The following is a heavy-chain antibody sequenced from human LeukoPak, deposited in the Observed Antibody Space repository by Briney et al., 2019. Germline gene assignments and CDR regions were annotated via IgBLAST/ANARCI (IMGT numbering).Heavy chain of an antibody. CDR1: GGSLSNYY. J-gene: IGHJ5*02. CDR3: ARGPASGSDFAWFDP. CDR2: INHSGST. D-gene: IGHD3-10*01. Sequence: SETLSLTCAVYGGSLSNYYWSWLRQPPGKGLEWIGEINHSGSTKFNPSFKSRVTILVDMSKSQFSLELRSVTAADTAVYYCARGPASGSDFAWFDPWGQGTLVTVSS. V-gene: IGHV4-34*01.